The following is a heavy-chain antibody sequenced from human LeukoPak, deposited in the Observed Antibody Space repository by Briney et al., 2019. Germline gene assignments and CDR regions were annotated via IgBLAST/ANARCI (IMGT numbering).Heavy chain of an antibody. J-gene: IGHJ4*02. CDR1: GGTFSSYA. V-gene: IGHV1-69*01. D-gene: IGHD5-24*01. CDR3: ARETGHGYNWMGY. Sequence: SVKVSCKASGGTFSSYAISWVRQAPGQGLEWMGGIIPIFGTANSAQTFQGRVTITADESTSTAYMELRSLRSEDTAVYYCARETGHGYNWMGYWGQGTLVTVSS. CDR2: IIPIFGTA.